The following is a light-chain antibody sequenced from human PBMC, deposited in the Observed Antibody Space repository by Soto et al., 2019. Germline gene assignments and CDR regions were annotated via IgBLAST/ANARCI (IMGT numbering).Light chain of an antibody. Sequence: IVMTQSPATLSVSPGERATLSFRASQSVSSNLAWYQQKPGQAPRLLIYGASTRATGIPARFSGSGSGTEFTLTISSLQSEDFAVYYCQQYSDWRPQFGQGTKVDIK. V-gene: IGKV3-15*01. CDR2: GAS. CDR3: QQYSDWRPQ. CDR1: QSVSSN. J-gene: IGKJ1*01.